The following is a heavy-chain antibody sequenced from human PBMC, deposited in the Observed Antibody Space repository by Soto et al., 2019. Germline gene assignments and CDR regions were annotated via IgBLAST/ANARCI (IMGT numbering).Heavy chain of an antibody. CDR1: GGSTSSGDW. CDR2: IYHSGST. Sequence: QVQLQESGPGLVKPSGTLSLTCAVSGGSTSSGDWWSWVRQPPGKGLGWIGEIYHSGSTNLNPSLESRVTMSVDKSKNEFSLKLTSVTAADTAVYYCARMGSPVTTARLDYWGQGTLVTVSS. V-gene: IGHV4-4*02. J-gene: IGHJ4*02. CDR3: ARMGSPVTTARLDY. D-gene: IGHD4-17*01.